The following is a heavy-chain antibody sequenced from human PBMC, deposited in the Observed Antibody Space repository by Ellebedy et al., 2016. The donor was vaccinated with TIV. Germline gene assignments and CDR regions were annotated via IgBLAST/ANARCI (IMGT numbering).Heavy chain of an antibody. V-gene: IGHV3-23*01. J-gene: IGHJ3*02. CDR3: ARGGYFDWLGAFDI. CDR1: GFTFSSYA. D-gene: IGHD3-9*01. CDR2: VSGGGGST. Sequence: GGSLRLXCAASGFTFSSYAMSWVRQAPGKGLEWVSAVSGGGGSTYYADSVKGRFTISRDNSKNTLYLQMNSLRAEDTAVYYCARGGYFDWLGAFDIWGQGTMVTVSS.